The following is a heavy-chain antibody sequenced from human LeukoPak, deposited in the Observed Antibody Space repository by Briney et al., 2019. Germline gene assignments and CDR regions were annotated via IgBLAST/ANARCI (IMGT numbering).Heavy chain of an antibody. CDR1: GFTFSSYA. J-gene: IGHJ4*02. V-gene: IGHV3-23*01. CDR2: ISGSGDNT. Sequence: SGGSLRLSCAASGFTFSSYAMSWVRQVPGKGLEWVSVISGSGDNTYYADSVKGRFTISRDNSKNMLYLQMNSLRAEDTAVYYCAKGRDYGSGSYYIVWGQGTLVTVSS. D-gene: IGHD3-10*01. CDR3: AKGRDYGSGSYYIV.